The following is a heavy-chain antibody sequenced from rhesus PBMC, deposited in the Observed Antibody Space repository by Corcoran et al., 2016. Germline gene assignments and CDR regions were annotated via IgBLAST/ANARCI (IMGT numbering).Heavy chain of an antibody. CDR3: AKSPIVGSYFDY. CDR2: INKGEGGT. Sequence: EVQLVESGGGVVKPGGSQRFSCAASGFSFSSYAMNWVRQAPGKGLEWVSYINKGEGGTDNADAVRGRFTISRDNSKNTLSLQMNSLRTEDTAVYYCAKSPIVGSYFDYWGQGVLVTVSS. CDR1: GFSFSSYA. J-gene: IGHJ4*01. D-gene: IGHD2-39*01. V-gene: IGHV3S5*01.